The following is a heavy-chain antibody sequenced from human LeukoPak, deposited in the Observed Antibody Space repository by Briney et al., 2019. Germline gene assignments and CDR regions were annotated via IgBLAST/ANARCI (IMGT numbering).Heavy chain of an antibody. CDR3: ARSTTVVDY. Sequence: SETLSLTCTVSGGSISSGGYYWSWIRQPPGKGLEWIGYIYHSGSTYYNPSLKSRVTISVDRSKNQFSLKLSSVTAADTAVYYCARSTTVVDYWGQGTLVTVSS. D-gene: IGHD4-17*01. J-gene: IGHJ4*02. CDR1: GGSISSGGYY. V-gene: IGHV4-30-2*01. CDR2: IYHSGST.